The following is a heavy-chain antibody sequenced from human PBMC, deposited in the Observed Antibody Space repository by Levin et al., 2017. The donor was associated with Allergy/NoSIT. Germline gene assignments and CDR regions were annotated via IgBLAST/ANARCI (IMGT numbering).Heavy chain of an antibody. CDR3: ARDGLRSGVLVWFDP. V-gene: IGHV3-11*01. J-gene: IGHJ5*02. CDR2: ISSRGDTI. Sequence: LSLPCAASGFTFRDYYMTWIRQTPGKGLEWVSYISSRGDTIWYADSVKGRFTISRDNAKNSLYLQMNSLRAEDTAIYYCARDGLRSGVLVWFDPWGQGTLLTVSS. CDR1: GFTFRDYY. D-gene: IGHD3-10*02.